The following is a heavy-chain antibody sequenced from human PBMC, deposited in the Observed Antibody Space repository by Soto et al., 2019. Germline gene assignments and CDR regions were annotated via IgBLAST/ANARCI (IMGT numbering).Heavy chain of an antibody. CDR3: ASLEGDFWSGYYGYYYGMDV. CDR1: GYTFTSYA. V-gene: IGHV1-3*01. CDR2: INAGNGNT. Sequence: ASVKVSCKASGYTFTSYAMHWVRQAPGQRLEWMGWINAGNGNTKYSQKFQGRVTITRDTSASTAYMELSSLRSEDTAVYYCASLEGDFWSGYYGYYYGMDVWGQGTTVTVSS. J-gene: IGHJ6*02. D-gene: IGHD3-3*01.